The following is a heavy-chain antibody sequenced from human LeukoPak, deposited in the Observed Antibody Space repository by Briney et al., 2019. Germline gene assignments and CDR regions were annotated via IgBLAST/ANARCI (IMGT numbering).Heavy chain of an antibody. CDR1: GFTFSSYS. CDR2: ISSSSSYI. V-gene: IGHV3-21*01. CDR3: ARVDSVGLFDY. D-gene: IGHD1-26*01. J-gene: IGHJ4*02. Sequence: GGSLRLSCAASGFTFSSYSMIWVRQAPGKGLEWVSSISSSSSYIYYADSVKGRFTISRDNAKNSLYLQMNSLRAEDTAVYYCARVDSVGLFDYWGQGTLVTVSS.